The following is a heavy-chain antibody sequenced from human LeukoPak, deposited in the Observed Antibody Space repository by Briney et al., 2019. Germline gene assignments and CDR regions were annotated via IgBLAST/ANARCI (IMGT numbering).Heavy chain of an antibody. CDR2: IYYSGIT. J-gene: IGHJ4*02. Sequence: SETLSLTCTVSGDSISSYYWSWIRQPPGKGLEWIGYIYYSGITNYNPSLKSRVTISVDTPKNQFSLKLSSVTAADTAVYYCARVGGYSSPGPFDYWGQGTLVTVSS. CDR1: GDSISSYY. V-gene: IGHV4-59*01. CDR3: ARVGGYSSPGPFDY. D-gene: IGHD6-13*01.